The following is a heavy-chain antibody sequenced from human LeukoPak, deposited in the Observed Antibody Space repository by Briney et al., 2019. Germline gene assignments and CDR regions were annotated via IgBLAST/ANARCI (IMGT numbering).Heavy chain of an antibody. J-gene: IGHJ4*02. V-gene: IGHV4-39*01. CDR2: IYYSGST. Sequence: SETLSLTCTVAGGSIRSSSYYWGWIRQPPGKGLEWIGSIYYSGSTYYNPSLKSRVTISVDTSKNQFSLKLSSVTAADTAVYYCARPTADSGYDYYFDYWGQGTLVTVSS. CDR3: ARPTADSGYDYYFDY. D-gene: IGHD5-12*01. CDR1: GGSIRSSSYY.